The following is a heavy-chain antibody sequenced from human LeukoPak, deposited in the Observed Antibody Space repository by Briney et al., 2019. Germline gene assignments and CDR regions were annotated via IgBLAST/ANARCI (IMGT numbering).Heavy chain of an antibody. J-gene: IGHJ4*02. CDR3: ARGVAPTLIVGVIKAGLSYFDY. CDR2: IYYSGST. Sequence: SETLSLTCTVSGGSISSYYWSWIRQPPGKGLEWIGSIYYSGSTYYNPSLKSRVTISVDTSKNQFSLKLSSVTAADTAVYYCARGVAPTLIVGVIKAGLSYFDYWGQGTLVTVSS. D-gene: IGHD3-22*01. CDR1: GGSISSYY. V-gene: IGHV4-59*12.